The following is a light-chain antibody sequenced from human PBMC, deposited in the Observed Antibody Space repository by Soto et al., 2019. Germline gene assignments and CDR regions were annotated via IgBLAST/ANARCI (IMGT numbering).Light chain of an antibody. CDR1: DSVTSSH. Sequence: IVLTQSPDTLSLSPGERVTLSSRASDSVTSSHVAWYRQKPGQPPTLLIYGASSRAAGVADRFSGDGSGKDFTLTISRLEPEDFAVYFCQQYGNSPLTFGRGTKLEMK. V-gene: IGKV3-20*01. CDR2: GAS. CDR3: QQYGNSPLT. J-gene: IGKJ2*01.